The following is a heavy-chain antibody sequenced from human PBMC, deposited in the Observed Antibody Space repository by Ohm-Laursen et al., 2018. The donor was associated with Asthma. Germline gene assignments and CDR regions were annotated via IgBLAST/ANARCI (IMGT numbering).Heavy chain of an antibody. CDR1: GFIFSDYD. D-gene: IGHD2-2*01. Sequence: SLRLSCAASGFIFSDYDMHWVRQAPGKGLQWLAFIKPDGSQTYYADSLEGRFSISRDNSKNSLYLQMSSLRGEDTALYYCATLSWYASQYWGQGTLVTVSS. J-gene: IGHJ4*02. CDR2: IKPDGSQT. V-gene: IGHV3-7*01. CDR3: ATLSWYASQY.